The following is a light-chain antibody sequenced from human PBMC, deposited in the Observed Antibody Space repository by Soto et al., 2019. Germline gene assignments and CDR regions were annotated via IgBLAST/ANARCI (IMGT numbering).Light chain of an antibody. CDR3: QQSYSSPQT. CDR2: AAS. Sequence: DLQMTQSPSCLSASVGDRFTITCRASQSISSYLNWYQQKPGKAPNFLIYAASNLQSGVPSRFSGSGSGTVFTLTISSLKPEDFATYYCQQSYSSPQTFGHGTKVDIK. V-gene: IGKV1-39*01. J-gene: IGKJ1*01. CDR1: QSISSY.